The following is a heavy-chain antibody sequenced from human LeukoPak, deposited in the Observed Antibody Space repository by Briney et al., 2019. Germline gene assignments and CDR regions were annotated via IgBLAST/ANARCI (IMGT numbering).Heavy chain of an antibody. CDR2: IYNSGST. CDR3: ARGGICYGDAFCNWFDP. CDR1: GGSISSYY. J-gene: IGHJ5*02. Sequence: SETLSLTCTVSGGSISSYYWSWIRQTPGKGLEWIGYIYNSGSTNYNPSLKSRVTISVDTSKNQFSLKLNSVTAADTAVYYCARGGICYGDAFCNWFDPWGQGTLVTVSS. D-gene: IGHD4-17*01. V-gene: IGHV4-59*01.